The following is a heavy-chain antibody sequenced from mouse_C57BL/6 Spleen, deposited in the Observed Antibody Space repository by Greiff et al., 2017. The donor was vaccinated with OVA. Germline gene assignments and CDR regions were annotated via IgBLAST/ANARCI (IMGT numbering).Heavy chain of an antibody. CDR3: ARLVTTVVAGDY. V-gene: IGHV1-55*01. CDR1: GYTFTSYW. J-gene: IGHJ2*01. Sequence: QVQLQQSGAELVKPWASVSMSCKASGYTFTSYWITWVQQRPGQGLEWIGDIYPGSGSTNYTEKFKSKAILTVYTSSSTAYMELSSLTSEDSAVYDCARLVTTVVAGDYWGQGTTLTVSS. D-gene: IGHD1-1*01. CDR2: IYPGSGST.